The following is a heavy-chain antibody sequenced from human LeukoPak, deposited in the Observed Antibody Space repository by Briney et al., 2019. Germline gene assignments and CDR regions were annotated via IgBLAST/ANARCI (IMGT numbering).Heavy chain of an antibody. CDR3: AKEGDCSTTSCLTGGLDV. CDR1: GFIVSANY. V-gene: IGHV3-53*01. J-gene: IGHJ6*04. Sequence: PGGSLRLSCAASGFIVSANYMSWVRQAPGKGLEWVSVIYTGGSTYYADSVKGRFTISRDNSKNTVHLQMTSLRAEDTAVYYCAKEGDCSTTSCLTGGLDVWGKGTTVTVS. CDR2: IYTGGST. D-gene: IGHD2-2*01.